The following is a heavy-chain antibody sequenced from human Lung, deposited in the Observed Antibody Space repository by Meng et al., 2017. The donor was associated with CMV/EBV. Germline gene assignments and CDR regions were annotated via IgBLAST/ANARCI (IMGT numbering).Heavy chain of an antibody. CDR1: GYTFTAHY. CDR2: IHPHRGDT. D-gene: IGHD7-27*01. V-gene: IGHV1-2*02. Sequence: ASVKVSCKASGYTFTAHYFHWVRQAPGQGLEWMGWIHPHRGDTNYAQQFQGRVTLTRDTSINTGYMDLTRLTSDDTAVYYCARDSNWGPDYWGQGTLVTVSS. CDR3: ARDSNWGPDY. J-gene: IGHJ4*02.